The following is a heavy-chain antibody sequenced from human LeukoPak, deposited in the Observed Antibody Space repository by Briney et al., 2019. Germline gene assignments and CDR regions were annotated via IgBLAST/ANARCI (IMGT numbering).Heavy chain of an antibody. J-gene: IGHJ4*02. Sequence: GGSLRLSCAASGFTFCSYAMHWVRQAPGKGLEWVAVVSYDGSNKYYANSVKGRFTISRDKSKNTLHLQMNSLRAEDTAIYYCARDTSFAVGATLDFWGQGTLVNVSS. CDR3: ARDTSFAVGATLDF. CDR2: VSYDGSNK. D-gene: IGHD1-26*01. CDR1: GFTFCSYA. V-gene: IGHV3-30*04.